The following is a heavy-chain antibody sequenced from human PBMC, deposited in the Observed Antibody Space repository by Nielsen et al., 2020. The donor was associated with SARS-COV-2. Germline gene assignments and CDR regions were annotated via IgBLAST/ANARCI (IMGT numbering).Heavy chain of an antibody. J-gene: IGHJ4*02. V-gene: IGHV4-39*07. CDR2: ISYSGST. CDR1: GGSISSRSHY. Sequence: SETLSLTCTVSGGSISSRSHYWGWIRQSPGKGLEWIGSISYSGSTHYTPSLKSRVTLSVDTSENRFSLKLTSVTAADTAVHYCARGGPWVGTAASYDYWGQGTLVTVSS. CDR3: ARGGPWVGTAASYDY. D-gene: IGHD6-13*01.